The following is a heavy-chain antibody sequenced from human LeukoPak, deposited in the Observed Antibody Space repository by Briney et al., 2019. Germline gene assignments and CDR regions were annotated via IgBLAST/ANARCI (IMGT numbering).Heavy chain of an antibody. CDR2: ISSSGSTI. V-gene: IGHV3-48*03. Sequence: GGSLRLSCAASGFTFSSYEMNWVRQAPGKGLEWVSYISSSGSTIYYGDSVKGRFTISRDNAKNSLYLQMNSLRAEDTAVYYCARDHGIAAGFDPWGQGTLATVSS. D-gene: IGHD6-13*01. CDR3: ARDHGIAAGFDP. J-gene: IGHJ5*02. CDR1: GFTFSSYE.